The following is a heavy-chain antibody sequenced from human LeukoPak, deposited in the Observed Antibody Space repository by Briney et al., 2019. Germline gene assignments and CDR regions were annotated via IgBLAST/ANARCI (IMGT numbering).Heavy chain of an antibody. V-gene: IGHV1-69*04. J-gene: IGHJ6*02. CDR2: IIPIFGIA. CDR3: ASFNSDIVVVPAAMTGMDV. CDR1: GGTFSSYA. D-gene: IGHD2-2*01. Sequence: ASVKVSCMASGGTFSSYAISWVRQAPGQGLEWMGRIIPIFGIANYAQKFQGRVTITADKSTSTAYMELSSLRSEDTAVYYCASFNSDIVVVPAAMTGMDVWGQGTTVTVSS.